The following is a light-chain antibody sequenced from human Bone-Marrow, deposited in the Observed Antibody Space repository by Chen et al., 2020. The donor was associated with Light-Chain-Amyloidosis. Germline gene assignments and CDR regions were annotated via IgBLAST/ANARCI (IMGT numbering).Light chain of an antibody. CDR1: DLPTKY. V-gene: IGLV3-25*03. CDR2: RDT. Sequence: SSELTHPPPVSLSPGQTARITCSGDDLPTKYDYCYQQKPGQAPVLVIHRDTERPSGVSERFSGAGWGTTARLTISGVQAEDEADYHCQSADSSGTYEVIFGGGTKLTVL. CDR3: QSADSSGTYEVI. J-gene: IGLJ2*01.